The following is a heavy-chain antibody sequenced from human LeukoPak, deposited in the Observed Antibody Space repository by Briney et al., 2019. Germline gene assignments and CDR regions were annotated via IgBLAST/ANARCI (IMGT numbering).Heavy chain of an antibody. CDR2: IKQDASEK. CDR1: GFTFRNYW. D-gene: IGHD3-10*01. V-gene: IGHV3-7*04. CDR3: ARVWAKTYYYGSGSSMDV. J-gene: IGHJ6*04. Sequence: PGGSLRLSCAASGFTFRNYWMSWVRQAPGKGLESVANIKQDASEKSYVDSVKGRFTISRDNAKNSLYLQMNSLRAEDTAVYYCARVWAKTYYYGSGSSMDVWGKGTTVTVSS.